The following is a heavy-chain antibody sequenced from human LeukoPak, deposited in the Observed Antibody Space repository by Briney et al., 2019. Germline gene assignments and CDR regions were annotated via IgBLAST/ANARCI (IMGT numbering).Heavy chain of an antibody. CDR2: IYTSGST. CDR1: GGSISYGTYY. CDR3: ARLSYYYDSSGYYYLPVFDY. Sequence: PSETLSLTCTVSGGSISYGTYYWSWIRQPAGKGLEWIGHIYTSGSTNYNPSLKSRVTISVDTSKNQFSLKLSSVTAADTAVYYCARLSYYYDSSGYYYLPVFDYWGQGTLVTVSS. D-gene: IGHD3-22*01. V-gene: IGHV4-61*09. J-gene: IGHJ4*02.